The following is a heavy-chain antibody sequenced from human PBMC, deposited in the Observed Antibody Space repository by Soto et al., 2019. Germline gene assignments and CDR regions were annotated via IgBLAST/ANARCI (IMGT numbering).Heavy chain of an antibody. CDR2: FDPEDGET. J-gene: IGHJ4*02. CDR3: ATDQVYYYGSGSYYRAGGYFDY. Sequence: GASVKVSCKVSGYTLTELSMHWVRQAPGKGLEWMGGFDPEDGETIYAQKFQGRVTMTEDTSTDTAYMELSSLRSEDTAVYYCATDQVYYYGSGSYYRAGGYFDYWGQGTLVTV. V-gene: IGHV1-24*01. D-gene: IGHD3-10*01. CDR1: GYTLTELS.